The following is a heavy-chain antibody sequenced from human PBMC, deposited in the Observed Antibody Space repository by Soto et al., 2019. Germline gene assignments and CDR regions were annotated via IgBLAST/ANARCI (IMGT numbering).Heavy chain of an antibody. D-gene: IGHD2-15*01. CDR2: VSSSGYI. CDR1: QFNFNSYT. CDR3: ARDCSGGSCYPGMDV. J-gene: IGHJ6*02. V-gene: IGHV3-21*01. Sequence: GGSLRLACVAFQFNFNSYTINCVRQAPGKRLEWLSSVSSSGYIFSTDSVRGRFTISRDNAKNSVYLQINSLRAEDTAVYFCARDCSGGSCYPGMDVWGQGTTVTVSS.